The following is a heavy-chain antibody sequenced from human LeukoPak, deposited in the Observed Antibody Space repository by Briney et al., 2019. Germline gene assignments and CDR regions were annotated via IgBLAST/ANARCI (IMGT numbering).Heavy chain of an antibody. CDR3: VRGGLSTGFDP. V-gene: IGHV1-18*01. D-gene: IGHD3-10*01. Sequence: ASVKVSCKASGYTFSTYGITWVRQAPGQGLEWMGWISAYNGNADYAQNLQGRVTMTTDTSTSTAYMELRSLISDDTAVYYCVRGGLSTGFDPWGQGTLVTVSS. J-gene: IGHJ5*02. CDR2: ISAYNGNA. CDR1: GYTFSTYG.